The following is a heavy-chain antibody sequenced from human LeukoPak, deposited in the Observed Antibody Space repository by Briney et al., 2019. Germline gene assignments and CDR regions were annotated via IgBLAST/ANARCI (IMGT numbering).Heavy chain of an antibody. J-gene: IGHJ4*02. V-gene: IGHV4-38-2*02. CDR2: IYHSGST. CDR3: ARVLKGRAPFDY. CDR1: GGSISSYY. Sequence: SETLSLTCTVSGGSISSYYWSWIRQPPGKGLEWIGSIYHSGSTYYNPSLKSRVTISVDTSKNQFSLKLSSVTAADTAVYYCARVLKGRAPFDYWGQGTLVTVSS.